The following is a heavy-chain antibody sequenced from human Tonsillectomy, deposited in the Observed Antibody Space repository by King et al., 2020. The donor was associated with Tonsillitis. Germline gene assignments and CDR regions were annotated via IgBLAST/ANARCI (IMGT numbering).Heavy chain of an antibody. CDR3: ARQDGSGRSRDY. J-gene: IGHJ4*02. CDR1: GYSFTSYW. D-gene: IGHD3-10*01. CDR2: IYPGDSDP. V-gene: IGHV5-51*01. Sequence: QLVQSGAEVKKPGESLKISCKGYGYSFTSYWIGGVRQMPGKGLDWMGIIYPGDSDPRYSPSFQGQGTISADKSISTAYRQWGSLKASDTAMYYCARQDGSGRSRDYWGQGTLVTVSS.